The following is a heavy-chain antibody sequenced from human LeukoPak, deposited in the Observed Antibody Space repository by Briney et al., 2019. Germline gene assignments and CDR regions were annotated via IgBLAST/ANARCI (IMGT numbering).Heavy chain of an antibody. J-gene: IGHJ1*01. Sequence: PGGSLRLSCAASGFTFSSYGMHWVRQAPGKGLEWVAVISYDGSNKYYVDSVKGRFTISRDNSKNTLYLQMNSLRAEDTAVYYCAKDREMVYAHWGQGTLVTVSS. CDR1: GFTFSSYG. V-gene: IGHV3-30*18. CDR2: ISYDGSNK. CDR3: AKDREMVYAH. D-gene: IGHD2-8*01.